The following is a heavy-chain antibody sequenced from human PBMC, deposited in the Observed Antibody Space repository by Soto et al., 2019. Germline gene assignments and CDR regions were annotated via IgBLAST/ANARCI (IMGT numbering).Heavy chain of an antibody. V-gene: IGHV1-18*01. J-gene: IGHJ4*02. CDR3: ARDLEYCGGDCYTDYFDY. CDR2: ISAYNGET. Sequence: QVQLVQSAAEVKKPGASVKVSCKASGSTFTSHGISWVRQAPGQGLEWMGWISAYNGETNYAQKLQGRVTMTTDTSTSTAYMELRSLTSDDTAVYYCARDLEYCGGDCYTDYFDYWGQGTRVTVSS. D-gene: IGHD2-21*02. CDR1: GSTFTSHG.